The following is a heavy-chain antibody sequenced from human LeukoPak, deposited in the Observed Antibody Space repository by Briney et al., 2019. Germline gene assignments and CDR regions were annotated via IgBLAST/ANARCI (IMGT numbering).Heavy chain of an antibody. Sequence: PGGSLRLSCAASGFTFSSYDMHWVRQATGKGLEWVSAIGTAGDTYYPGSVKGRFTISRENAKNSLYLQMNSLRAGDTAVYYRARGYSSSFGGGSYWYFDLWGRGTLVTVSS. CDR3: ARGYSSSFGGGSYWYFDL. J-gene: IGHJ2*01. D-gene: IGHD6-13*01. CDR2: IGTAGDT. CDR1: GFTFSSYD. V-gene: IGHV3-13*01.